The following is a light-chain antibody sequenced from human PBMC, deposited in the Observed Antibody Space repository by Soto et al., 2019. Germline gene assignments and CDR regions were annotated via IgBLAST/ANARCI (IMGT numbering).Light chain of an antibody. CDR3: QHYYSSPLT. V-gene: IGKV3-20*01. J-gene: IGKJ4*01. Sequence: EVVLTQSPGTRSLSPGERDTLSFRPSQNININYLAWYQQKPGQAPRLLIYAASSRATGTPDRFSGSVSGTDFTLTNSRLEPEDFAVYYCQHYYSSPLTFGGGTKVEIK. CDR1: QNININY. CDR2: AAS.